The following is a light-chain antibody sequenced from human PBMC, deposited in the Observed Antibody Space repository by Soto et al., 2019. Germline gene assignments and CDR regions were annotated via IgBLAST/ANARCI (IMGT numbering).Light chain of an antibody. CDR1: QSISSH. Sequence: DIQMTQSPSSLSASVGDRVTISCRASQSISSHLNWYQQKPGKVPKLLIYGASSLHSGVPSRFSGSGSGTDFTLTISSLQSEDFATYYCQQTYLTPWTFGQGTKVDIK. CDR2: GAS. CDR3: QQTYLTPWT. V-gene: IGKV1-39*01. J-gene: IGKJ1*01.